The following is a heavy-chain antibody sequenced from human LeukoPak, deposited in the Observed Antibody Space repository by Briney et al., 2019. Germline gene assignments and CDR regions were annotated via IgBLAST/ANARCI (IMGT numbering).Heavy chain of an antibody. Sequence: GGPLRLSCAASGFPLRTHNMLWVRQATGVGLEWLSHISDTRNTIFYVDSVRGRFNISRDNADGSLFLQMNSLTAEDTAVYYCVRASVTVVDPFYFYYYMVVWGKGGTVSVSS. CDR1: GFPLRTHN. V-gene: IGHV3-48*01. CDR3: VRASVTVVDPFYFYYYMVV. D-gene: IGHD2-15*01. CDR2: ISDTRNTI. J-gene: IGHJ6*03.